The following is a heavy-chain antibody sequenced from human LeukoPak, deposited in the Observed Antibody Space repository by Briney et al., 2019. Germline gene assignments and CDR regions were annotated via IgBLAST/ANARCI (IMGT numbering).Heavy chain of an antibody. CDR1: GFTFDDYA. Sequence: GGSLRLSCAASGFTFDDYAMHWVRQAPGKGLEWVSGISWNSGSIGYADSVKGRFAISRDNAKNSLYLQMNSLRAEDTALYYCAKAAFWSIAARAFDTWGQGTMVTVSS. CDR3: AKAAFWSIAARAFDT. D-gene: IGHD6-6*01. J-gene: IGHJ3*02. V-gene: IGHV3-9*01. CDR2: ISWNSGSI.